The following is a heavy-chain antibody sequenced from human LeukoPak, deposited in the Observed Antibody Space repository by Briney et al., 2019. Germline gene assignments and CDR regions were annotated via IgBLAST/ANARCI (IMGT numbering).Heavy chain of an antibody. J-gene: IGHJ4*02. CDR2: ISYDGSNK. D-gene: IGHD3-10*01. CDR3: TRDPRIKARLPPDY. Sequence: AGGSLRLSCAASGFTFSSYAMHWVRQAPGKGLEWVAVISYDGSNKYYADSVKGRFTISRDNSKNTLYLQMNSLRAEDTAVYYCTRDPRIKARLPPDYWGQGTLVTVSS. CDR1: GFTFSSYA. V-gene: IGHV3-30-3*01.